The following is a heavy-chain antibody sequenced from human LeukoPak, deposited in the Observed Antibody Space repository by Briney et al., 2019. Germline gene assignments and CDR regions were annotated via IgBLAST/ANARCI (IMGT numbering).Heavy chain of an antibody. J-gene: IGHJ4*02. CDR1: GFTFSSYE. CDR3: ARVGMATIDY. V-gene: IGHV3-48*03. D-gene: IGHD5-24*01. CDR2: ISSGGSTI. Sequence: PGGSLRLSCAAFGFTFSSYEMIWVRQAPGKGLEWVSYISSGGSTIYYADSVKGRFTISRDNAKNSLYLQMNSLRAEDTAVYYCARVGMATIDYWGQGTLVTVSS.